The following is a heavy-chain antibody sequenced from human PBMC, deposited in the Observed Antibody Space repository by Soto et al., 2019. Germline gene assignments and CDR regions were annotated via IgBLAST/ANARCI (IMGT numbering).Heavy chain of an antibody. V-gene: IGHV4-34*02. CDR2: VSHDGTT. J-gene: IGHJ5*02. Sequence: QVQLQQWGAGLLKPSETLSLICGVSGGSFSGYYWSWIRQIPGKGLEWIGEVSHDGTTNYNPSFKNRLTISADPSKSQFSLKLKSMAAADTAVYYCARGVVRGVVIEVWFDPWGQGTPVIVSS. CDR1: GGSFSGYY. CDR3: ARGVVRGVVIEVWFDP. D-gene: IGHD3-10*01.